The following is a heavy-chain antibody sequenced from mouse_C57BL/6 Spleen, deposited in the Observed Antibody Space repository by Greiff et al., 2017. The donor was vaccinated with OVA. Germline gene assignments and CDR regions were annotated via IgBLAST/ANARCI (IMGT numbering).Heavy chain of an antibody. V-gene: IGHV3-6*01. D-gene: IGHD2-4*01. CDR2: ISYDGSN. Sequence: ESGPGLVKPSQSLSLTCSVTGYSITSGYYWNWIRQFPGNKLEWMGYISYDGSNNYNPSLKNRISITRDTSKNQFFLKLNSVTTEDTATYYCARDRNDYDGGYYFDYWGQGTTLTGSS. CDR1: GYSITSGYY. CDR3: ARDRNDYDGGYYFDY. J-gene: IGHJ2*01.